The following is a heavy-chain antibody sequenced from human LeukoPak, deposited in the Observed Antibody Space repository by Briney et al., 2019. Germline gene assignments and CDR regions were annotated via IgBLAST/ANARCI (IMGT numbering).Heavy chain of an antibody. CDR2: IYTSGST. D-gene: IGHD2-15*01. V-gene: IGHV4-4*07. J-gene: IGHJ3*02. CDR3: ARRGQECSGGSCYSNDAFDI. Sequence: SETLSLTCTVSGGSFSIYYWTWIRQPAGKGLEWIGRIYTSGSTNYNPSLKSRVTMSVDTSKNQFSLKLSSVTAADTAVYYCARRGQECSGGSCYSNDAFDIWGQGTMVTVSS. CDR1: GGSFSIYY.